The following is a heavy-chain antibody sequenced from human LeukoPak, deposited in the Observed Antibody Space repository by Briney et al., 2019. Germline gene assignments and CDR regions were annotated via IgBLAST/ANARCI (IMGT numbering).Heavy chain of an antibody. Sequence: GGSLRLSCAASGFTFCSYAMSWVRQSTGEGLEGVSDICGSGVSTYYAESVQGRFTISRDNSKNTLYLQMNSLRAEDTAVYYCAKVPNSSGWDYYYYYGMDVWGQGTTVIVSS. CDR3: AKVPNSSGWDYYYYYGMDV. CDR2: ICGSGVST. D-gene: IGHD6-19*01. J-gene: IGHJ6*02. V-gene: IGHV3-23*01. CDR1: GFTFCSYA.